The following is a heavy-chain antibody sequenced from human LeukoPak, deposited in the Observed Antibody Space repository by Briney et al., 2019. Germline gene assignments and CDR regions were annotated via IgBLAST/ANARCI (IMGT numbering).Heavy chain of an antibody. CDR2: ISYDGSNK. CDR1: GFTFSSYG. CDR3: AKDRHIVVVPAYYYYYGMDV. Sequence: PGGSLRLSCAASGFTFSSYGMHWVRQAPGKGLEWVAVISYDGSNKYYADSVKGRFTISRDNSKNTLYLQMNSLRAEDTAVYYCAKDRHIVVVPAYYYYYGMDVWGQGTTVTVSS. D-gene: IGHD2-2*01. V-gene: IGHV3-30*18. J-gene: IGHJ6*02.